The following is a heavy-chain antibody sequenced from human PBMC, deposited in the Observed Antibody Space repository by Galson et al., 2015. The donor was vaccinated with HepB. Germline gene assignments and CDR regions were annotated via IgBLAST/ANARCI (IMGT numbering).Heavy chain of an antibody. D-gene: IGHD3-10*01. CDR1: GFNFTRSG. Sequence: SLRLSCAASGFNFTRSGMHWVRQAPGKGQERVAVISYDGRNKFYADSVKGRFTISRDNSKNTLFLQMNSLRSEDTAVYYCAKNSGELWFGEFTNWGQGTLVAVSS. CDR2: ISYDGRNK. CDR3: AKNSGELWFGEFTN. V-gene: IGHV3-30*18. J-gene: IGHJ4*02.